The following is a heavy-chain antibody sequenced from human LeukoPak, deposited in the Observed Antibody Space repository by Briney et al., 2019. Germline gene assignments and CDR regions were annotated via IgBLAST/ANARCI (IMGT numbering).Heavy chain of an antibody. CDR3: AKDPDSSGYYYVY. CDR2: IRYDGNNK. J-gene: IGHJ4*02. Sequence: GGSLRLSCAASGFTFSIYGMHWVRQAPGKGLEWVAFIRYDGNNKYYADSVKGRFTISRDNSKNTLCLQMNSLRAEDPAVYYCAKDPDSSGYYYVYWGQGTLVTVSS. CDR1: GFTFSIYG. V-gene: IGHV3-30*02. D-gene: IGHD3-22*01.